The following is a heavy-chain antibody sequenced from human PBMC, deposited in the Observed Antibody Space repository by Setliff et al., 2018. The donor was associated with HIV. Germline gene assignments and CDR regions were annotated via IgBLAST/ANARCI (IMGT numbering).Heavy chain of an antibody. CDR2: IYTSGST. CDR3: ASPTSIAVAGTHRGKDYYYYGMDV. J-gene: IGHJ6*02. CDR1: GGSISSSSYY. D-gene: IGHD6-19*01. V-gene: IGHV4-61*05. Sequence: SETLSLTCTVSGGSISSSSYYWGWIRQPPGKGLEWIGYIYTSGSTNYNPSLKSRVTISVDTSKNQFSLKLSSVTAADTAVYYCASPTSIAVAGTHRGKDYYYYGMDVWGQGTAVTVSS.